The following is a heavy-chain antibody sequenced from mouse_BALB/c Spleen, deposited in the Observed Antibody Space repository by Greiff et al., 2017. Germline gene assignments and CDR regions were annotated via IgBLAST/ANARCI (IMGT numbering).Heavy chain of an antibody. D-gene: IGHD1-1*01. Sequence: EVQLQQSGPELVKPGASMKISCKASGYSFTGYTMNWVKQSHGKNLEWIGLINPYNGGTSYNQKFKGKATLTVDKSSSTAYMELLSLTSEDSAVYYCARSRAIYYGSSYAMDYWGQGTSVTVSS. CDR2: INPYNGGT. V-gene: IGHV1-26*01. J-gene: IGHJ4*01. CDR3: ARSRAIYYGSSYAMDY. CDR1: GYSFTGYT.